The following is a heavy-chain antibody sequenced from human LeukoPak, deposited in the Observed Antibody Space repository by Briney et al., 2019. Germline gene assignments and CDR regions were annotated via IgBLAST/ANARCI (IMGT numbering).Heavy chain of an antibody. CDR1: GYTFTRYY. CDR2: INPSGGYT. V-gene: IGHV1-46*01. J-gene: IGHJ4*02. Sequence: ASVKVSCKASGYTFTRYYMHWVRQAPGQGLEWMGIINPSGGYTTYAQKFQGRVTMTRDTSTSTVYMELSSLRSEDTAVYYCASPNSYGLYYFDYWGQGTLVAVSS. CDR3: ASPNSYGLYYFDY. D-gene: IGHD5-18*01.